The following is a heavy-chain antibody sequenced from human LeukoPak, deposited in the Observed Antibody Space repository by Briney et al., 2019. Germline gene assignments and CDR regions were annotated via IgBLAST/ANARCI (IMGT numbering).Heavy chain of an antibody. Sequence: PSETLSLTCTVSGGPISSYYWSWIQQPAGKGPEWIGRIYTSGSTNYNPSLKSRVTMSVDTSKNQFSLKLSSVTAADTAVYYCAAKRGYSYGYRVEAFDIWGQGTMVTVSS. CDR3: AAKRGYSYGYRVEAFDI. CDR2: IYTSGST. J-gene: IGHJ3*02. V-gene: IGHV4-4*07. D-gene: IGHD5-18*01. CDR1: GGPISSYY.